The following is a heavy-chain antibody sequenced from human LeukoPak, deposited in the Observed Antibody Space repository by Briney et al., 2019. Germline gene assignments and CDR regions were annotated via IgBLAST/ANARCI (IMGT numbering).Heavy chain of an antibody. CDR2: IIPIFGTA. Sequence: ASVKVSCKASGGTFSSYAISWVRQAPGQGLEWMGGIIPIFGTANYARKFQGRVTITADKSTSTAYMELSSLRSEDTAVYYCARSYQQEEYGMDVWGKGTTVTVSS. D-gene: IGHD2-2*01. CDR3: ARSYQQEEYGMDV. J-gene: IGHJ6*04. V-gene: IGHV1-69*06. CDR1: GGTFSSYA.